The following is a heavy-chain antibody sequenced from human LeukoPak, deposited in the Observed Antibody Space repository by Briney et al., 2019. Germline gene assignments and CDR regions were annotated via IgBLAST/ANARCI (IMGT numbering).Heavy chain of an antibody. CDR1: GFTVSSKY. CDR3: ATEGGTIFSNYFDY. Sequence: GGSLRLSCAASGFTVSSKYMSWVRQAPGKGLECVSLIYTGDNTYYADSVKGRFTISRDKSKNTLYLQMNSLTAEDTAVYFCATEGGTIFSNYFDYWGQGTLVTVSS. CDR2: IYTGDNT. J-gene: IGHJ4*02. V-gene: IGHV3-66*01. D-gene: IGHD3-3*02.